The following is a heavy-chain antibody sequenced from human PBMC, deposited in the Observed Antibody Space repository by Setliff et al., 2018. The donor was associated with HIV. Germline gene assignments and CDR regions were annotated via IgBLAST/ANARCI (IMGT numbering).Heavy chain of an antibody. V-gene: IGHV1-69*05. CDR1: GGNFNDFS. Sequence: GASVKVSCKGIGGNFNDFSISWVRQAPGQGLEWMGKIIPVLRTPKYAQNFQGRVSMTTTDTSMTTAYMELRSLTSDDTAVYYCARGGDDYFDPSGFPHWGQGTLVTVSS. D-gene: IGHD3-22*01. J-gene: IGHJ4*02. CDR2: IIPVLRTP. CDR3: ARGGDDYFDPSGFPH.